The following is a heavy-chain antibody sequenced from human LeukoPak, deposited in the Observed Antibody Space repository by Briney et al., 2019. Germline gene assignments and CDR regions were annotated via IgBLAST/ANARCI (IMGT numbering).Heavy chain of an antibody. V-gene: IGHV3-11*04. CDR1: GFTFSSYW. CDR2: ISSSGSTI. D-gene: IGHD3-3*01. J-gene: IGHJ5*02. Sequence: GGSLRLSCAASGFTFSSYWMSWIRQAPGKGLEWVSYISSSGSTIYYADSVKGRFTISRDNAKNSLYLQMNSLRAEDTAVYYCARMSVGFYDFWSGFYWFDPWGQGTLVTVSS. CDR3: ARMSVGFYDFWSGFYWFDP.